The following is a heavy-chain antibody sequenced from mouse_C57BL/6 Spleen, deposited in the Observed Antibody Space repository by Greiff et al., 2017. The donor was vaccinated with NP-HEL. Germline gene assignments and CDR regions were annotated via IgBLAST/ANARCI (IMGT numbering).Heavy chain of an antibody. CDR2: IHPNSGST. CDR1: GYTFTSYW. CDR3: ARDYYYGSSYGWYFDV. V-gene: IGHV1-64*01. D-gene: IGHD1-1*01. J-gene: IGHJ1*03. Sequence: VQLQQPGAELVKPGASVKLSCKASGYTFTSYWMHWVKQRPGQGLEWIGMIHPNSGSTNYNEKFKSKATLTVDKSSSTAYMQLSSLTSEDSAVYYGARDYYYGSSYGWYFDVWGTGTTVTVSS.